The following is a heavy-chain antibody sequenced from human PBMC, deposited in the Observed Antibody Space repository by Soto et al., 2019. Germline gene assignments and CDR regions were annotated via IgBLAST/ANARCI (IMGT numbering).Heavy chain of an antibody. D-gene: IGHD2-15*01. J-gene: IGHJ6*02. CDR1: GGTFSSYA. CDR3: AGRGVGIVVVVAYVAQYYYYYGMDV. V-gene: IGHV1-69*01. CDR2: IIPIFGTA. Sequence: QVQLVQSGAEVKKPGSSVKVSCKASGGTFSSYAISWVRQAPGQGLEWMGGIIPIFGTANYAQKFQGRVTITADESTSTAYMELSSLRSEDTAVYYCAGRGVGIVVVVAYVAQYYYYYGMDVWGQGTTVTVSS.